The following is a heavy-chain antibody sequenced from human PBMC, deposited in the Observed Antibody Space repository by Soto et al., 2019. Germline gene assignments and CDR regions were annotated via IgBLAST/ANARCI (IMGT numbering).Heavy chain of an antibody. D-gene: IGHD3-10*01. CDR1: GGSISSYY. J-gene: IGHJ5*02. Sequence: QVQLQEPGPGLVKPSETLSLTCTVSGGSISSYYWSWIRQPAGKGLEWIGRIYTSGSTNYNPSLKSRVTMSVDTSKNQFSLKLSSVTAADTAVYYCARDYYYGSGSYSWFDPWGQGTLVTVSS. V-gene: IGHV4-4*07. CDR3: ARDYYYGSGSYSWFDP. CDR2: IYTSGST.